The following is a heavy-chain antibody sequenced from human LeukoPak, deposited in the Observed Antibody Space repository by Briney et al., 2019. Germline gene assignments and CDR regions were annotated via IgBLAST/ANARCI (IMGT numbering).Heavy chain of an antibody. J-gene: IGHJ5*02. CDR3: ARETIFGHQNWFDP. CDR1: GYIFAHNG. D-gene: IGHD3-3*01. CDR2: ISAYNGDT. V-gene: IGHV1-18*01. Sequence: ASVKVSCKTSGYIFAHNGISWVRQAPGQGPEWMGWISAYNGDTNYAQNFQGRVTMTRDTSTSTVYMELRSLRSEDTAVYYCARETIFGHQNWFDPWGQGTLVTVSS.